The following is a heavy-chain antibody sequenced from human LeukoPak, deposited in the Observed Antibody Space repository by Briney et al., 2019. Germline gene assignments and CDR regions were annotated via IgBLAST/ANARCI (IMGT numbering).Heavy chain of an antibody. Sequence: GGSLRLSCAASGFTFSDYYMSWIRQAPGKGLEWVSYISSSGSTIYYADSEKGRFTTSRDNAKNSLYLQMNGLRAEDRAVYYCARRNGRLDYYYMDVWGKGTTVTVSS. V-gene: IGHV3-11*04. D-gene: IGHD1-1*01. J-gene: IGHJ6*03. CDR1: GFTFSDYY. CDR3: ARRNGRLDYYYMDV. CDR2: ISSSGSTI.